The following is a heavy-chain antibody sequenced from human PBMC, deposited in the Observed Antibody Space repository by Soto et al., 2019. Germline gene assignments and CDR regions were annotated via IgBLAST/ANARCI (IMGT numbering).Heavy chain of an antibody. CDR3: ARLCSGGSCYPTENWFDP. J-gene: IGHJ5*02. D-gene: IGHD2-15*01. CDR2: IYPGDSDT. Sequence: PGESLKISCKGSGYSFTSYWIGWVRQMPGKGLEWMGIIYPGDSDTRYSPSFQGQVTISADKSISTAYLQWSSLKASDTAMYYCARLCSGGSCYPTENWFDPWGQGTLVTVSS. V-gene: IGHV5-51*01. CDR1: GYSFTSYW.